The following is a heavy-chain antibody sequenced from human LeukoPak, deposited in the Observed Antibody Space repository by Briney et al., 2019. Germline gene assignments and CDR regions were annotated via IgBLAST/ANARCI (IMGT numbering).Heavy chain of an antibody. J-gene: IGHJ4*02. V-gene: IGHV3-21*01. CDR1: GFTFSRYW. D-gene: IGHD1-26*01. Sequence: GGSLRLSCAASGFTFSRYWMNWVRQAPGKGLEWVSSISSSSSYIYYADSVKGRFTISRDNAKNSLYLQMNSLRAEDTAVYYCARVLPRHSGSYLGWDFDYWGQGTLVTVSS. CDR3: ARVLPRHSGSYLGWDFDY. CDR2: ISSSSSYI.